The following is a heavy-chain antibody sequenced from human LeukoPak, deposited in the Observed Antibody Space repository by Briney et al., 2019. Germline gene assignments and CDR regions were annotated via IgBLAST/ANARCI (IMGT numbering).Heavy chain of an antibody. CDR2: INPSGGST. J-gene: IGHJ6*03. Sequence: GASVTVPCKASAYTFTSYYMYWVRQAPAQGLEWMGIINPSGGSTSYAQKFQGRVTMTRDMSTSTVYMELSSLRSEDTAVYYCARSSSSWYDGGWYYYMDVWGKGTTVTVSS. CDR3: ARSSSSWYDGGWYYYMDV. D-gene: IGHD6-13*01. CDR1: AYTFTSYY. V-gene: IGHV1-46*01.